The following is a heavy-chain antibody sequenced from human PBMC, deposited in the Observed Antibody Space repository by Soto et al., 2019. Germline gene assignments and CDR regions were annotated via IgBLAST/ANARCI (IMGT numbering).Heavy chain of an antibody. D-gene: IGHD6-19*01. V-gene: IGHV3-48*03. CDR3: ARGGAVAGTSYFDF. Sequence: QPGGSLRLSCAASGFTFSRHEMNWVRQAPGKGLEWVSYISSSGSGSTIYYADSVKGRFTVSRDNAKNSLYLQMNSLRAEDTAIYYCARGGAVAGTSYFDFWGQGTLVTVSS. CDR2: ISSSGSGSTI. J-gene: IGHJ4*02. CDR1: GFTFSRHE.